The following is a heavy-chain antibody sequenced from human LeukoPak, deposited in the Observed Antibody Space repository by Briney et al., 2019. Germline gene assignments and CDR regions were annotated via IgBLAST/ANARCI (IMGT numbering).Heavy chain of an antibody. D-gene: IGHD5/OR15-5a*01. CDR3: ATLYDYFDY. J-gene: IGHJ4*02. Sequence: GASVRVSCKASGYTFTGYYMHWVRQAPGQGLEGRGWINPKSGGTNYAQQLQLRVTMTMHTSISTAYMELSRLRSDDTAVYYCATLYDYFDYWGQGTLVTVSS. CDR2: INPKSGGT. CDR1: GYTFTGYY. V-gene: IGHV1-2*02.